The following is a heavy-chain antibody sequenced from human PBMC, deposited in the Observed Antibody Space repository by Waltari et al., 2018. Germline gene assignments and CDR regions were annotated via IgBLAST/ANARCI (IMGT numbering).Heavy chain of an antibody. CDR2: VYDSEHT. J-gene: IGHJ4*02. D-gene: IGHD1-1*01. CDR3: ARGRDAYKIGNS. Sequence: QVLLQESGPGLVKPSETLSLTCTVSGDSINSGGFCWGWIRRPPGRGLEWIGTVYDSEHTYYNPSLRGRVAISVDTSKNQLSLKLNSVTAADTAVYYCARGRDAYKIGNSWGQGVLVSVSS. CDR1: GDSINSGGFC. V-gene: IGHV4-39*07.